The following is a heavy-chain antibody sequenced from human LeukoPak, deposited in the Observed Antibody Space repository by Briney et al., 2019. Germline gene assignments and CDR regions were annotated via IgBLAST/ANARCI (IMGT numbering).Heavy chain of an antibody. Sequence: GGSLRLSCAASGFTFDRYAMHWVRQTPGKGLEWVSGISWNSNEIIYADSVRGRFTISRDNAKKSLFLQMNSLRPEDTAFYYCARDKGIAVRGNYLDYWGQGTLVTVSS. J-gene: IGHJ4*02. D-gene: IGHD6-19*01. V-gene: IGHV3-9*01. CDR2: ISWNSNEI. CDR3: ARDKGIAVRGNYLDY. CDR1: GFTFDRYA.